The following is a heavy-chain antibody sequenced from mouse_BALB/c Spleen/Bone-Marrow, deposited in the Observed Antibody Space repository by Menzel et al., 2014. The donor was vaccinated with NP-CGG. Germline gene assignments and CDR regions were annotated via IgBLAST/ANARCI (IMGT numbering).Heavy chain of an antibody. CDR2: INPDSSTI. Sequence: EVKLVESGGGLVQPGGSLKLPCAASGFEFXRYWMSWVRQAPGKGLEWIGEINPDSSTINYTPSLKDKFIISRDNAKNTLYLQMSKVRSEDTALYYCARLYYYGLQDYWGQGTTLTVSS. CDR1: GFEFXRYW. J-gene: IGHJ2*01. D-gene: IGHD1-1*01. V-gene: IGHV4-1*02. CDR3: ARLYYYGLQDY.